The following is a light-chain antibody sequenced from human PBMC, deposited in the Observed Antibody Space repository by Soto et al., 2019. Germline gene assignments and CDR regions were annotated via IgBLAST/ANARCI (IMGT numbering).Light chain of an antibody. V-gene: IGKV3-15*01. J-gene: IGKJ4*01. Sequence: EIVVTQSPVTLSVSPGETATLSCRASQNVFNNLAWYQVKPGQAPRLLIYGASTRATGIPVRFSGSGSGTDFTLTIHSLQSEDFAVYYCQQYNQWLTFGGATKVEIK. CDR1: QNVFNN. CDR3: QQYNQWLT. CDR2: GAS.